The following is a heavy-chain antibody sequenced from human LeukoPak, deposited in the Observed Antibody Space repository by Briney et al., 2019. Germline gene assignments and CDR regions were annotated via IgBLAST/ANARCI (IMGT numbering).Heavy chain of an antibody. J-gene: IGHJ4*02. CDR1: GFTFSSYW. Sequence: AGGSLRLSCAASGFTFSSYWMSWVRQAPGQGLEWVSTISDDGSGTYYADSVKGRFTISRDNSKNTLFLQINSLRAEDSAVYYCATDRERDPSVYYLVGGQGTLITVSS. D-gene: IGHD3-22*01. CDR3: ATDRERDPSVYYLV. V-gene: IGHV3-23*01. CDR2: ISDDGSGT.